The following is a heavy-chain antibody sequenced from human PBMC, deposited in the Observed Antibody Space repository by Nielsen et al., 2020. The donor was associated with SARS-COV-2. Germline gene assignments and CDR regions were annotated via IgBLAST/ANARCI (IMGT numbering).Heavy chain of an antibody. CDR1: GFTFDDYA. CDR2: IWYDGSNK. J-gene: IGHJ4*02. Sequence: GESLKISCAASGFTFDDYAMHWVRQAPGKGLEWVAVIWYDGSNKYYADSVKGRFTISRDNSKNTLYLQMNSLRAEDTALYYCAKASGYFDYWGQGTLVTVSS. V-gene: IGHV3-33*08. CDR3: AKASGYFDY. D-gene: IGHD1-26*01.